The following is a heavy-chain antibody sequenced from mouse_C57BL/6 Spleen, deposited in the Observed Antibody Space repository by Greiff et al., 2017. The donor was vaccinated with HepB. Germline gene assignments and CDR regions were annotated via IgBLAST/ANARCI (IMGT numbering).Heavy chain of an antibody. J-gene: IGHJ2*01. CDR1: GYTFTNYW. CDR2: IYPGGGYT. V-gene: IGHV1-63*01. Sequence: VKLMESGAELVRPGTSVKMSCKASGYTFTNYWIGWAKQRPGHGLEWIGDIYPGGGYTNYNEKFKGKATLTADKSSSTAYMQFSSLTSEDSAIYYCARGRPLDYWGQGTTLTVSS. CDR3: ARGRPLDY. D-gene: IGHD6-1*01.